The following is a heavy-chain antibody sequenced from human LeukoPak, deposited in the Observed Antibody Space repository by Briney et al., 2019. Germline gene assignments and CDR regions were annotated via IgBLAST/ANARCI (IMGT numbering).Heavy chain of an antibody. Sequence: SETLSLTCTVSGGSISSGSYYWSWIRQPAGKGLEWIGRINTSGSTNYNPSLKSRVTISVDTSKTAADTAVYYCARDIYATVTRGYYYYYMDVWGKGTTVTISS. CDR2: INTSGST. CDR1: GGSISSGSYY. D-gene: IGHD4-17*01. J-gene: IGHJ6*03. CDR3: GYYYYYMDV. V-gene: IGHV4-61*02.